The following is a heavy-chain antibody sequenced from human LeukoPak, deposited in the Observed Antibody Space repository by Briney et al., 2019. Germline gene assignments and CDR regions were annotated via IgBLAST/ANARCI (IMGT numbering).Heavy chain of an antibody. J-gene: IGHJ5*02. D-gene: IGHD2-2*02. CDR1: GFTFTSYD. CDR2: MNPNNGNT. CDR3: VRDGEGAAISVNYWFDP. V-gene: IGHV1-8*01. Sequence: ASVKVSCKASGFTFTSYDINCVRQASGQGLEWMGWMNPNNGNTGYAQKFQGRVTMTRDTSINTAYMELRGLRSEDTAVYYCVRDGEGAAISVNYWFDPWGQGTLVTVSS.